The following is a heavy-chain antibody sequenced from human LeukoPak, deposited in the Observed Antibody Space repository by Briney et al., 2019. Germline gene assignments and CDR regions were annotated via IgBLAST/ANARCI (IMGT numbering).Heavy chain of an antibody. V-gene: IGHV4-59*08. D-gene: IGHD6-19*01. J-gene: IGHJ4*02. Sequence: SETLSLTCTVSGGSISSYYWSWIRQPPGKGLEWIGYIYYSGSTNYNPSLNSRVTISVDTSKNQFSLKLSSVTAADAAVYYCARPSRGSGWYELDCWGQGTLVTVSS. CDR1: GGSISSYY. CDR3: ARPSRGSGWYELDC. CDR2: IYYSGST.